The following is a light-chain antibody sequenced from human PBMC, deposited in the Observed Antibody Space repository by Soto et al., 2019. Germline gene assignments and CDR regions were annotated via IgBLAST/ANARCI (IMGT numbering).Light chain of an antibody. V-gene: IGKV3D-15*01. CDR3: QQHGQWPIT. J-gene: IGKJ5*01. CDR1: QSVNSN. Sequence: EIVMPQSLATLSVSPGARAPLSCRASQSVNSNYLAWYQQKPGQATRLLIYGISKRATDIPDRFSGSGSGTEFTLTISSLQPEDFATYYCQQHGQWPITFGQGTRLEIK. CDR2: GIS.